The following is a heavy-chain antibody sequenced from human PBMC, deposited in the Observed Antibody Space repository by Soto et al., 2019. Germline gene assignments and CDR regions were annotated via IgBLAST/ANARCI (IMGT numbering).Heavy chain of an antibody. Sequence: GESLKISCAASGFTFSSYSMNWVRQAPGKGLEWVSSISSSSSYIYYADSVKGRFTISRDNAKNSLYLQMNSLRAEDTAVYYCARVLASIVPGTGYFDYWGQGTLVTVSS. J-gene: IGHJ4*02. CDR3: ARVLASIVPGTGYFDY. CDR2: ISSSSSYI. V-gene: IGHV3-21*01. D-gene: IGHD2-21*01. CDR1: GFTFSSYS.